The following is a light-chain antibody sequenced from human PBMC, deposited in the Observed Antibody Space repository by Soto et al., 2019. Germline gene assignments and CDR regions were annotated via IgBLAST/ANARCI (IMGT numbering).Light chain of an antibody. J-gene: IGKJ4*01. CDR2: WAS. Sequence: DIVMTQSPDSLVVSLGERATINCKSSQSVLYSSNNKNYLAWHQQKPGQPPKLLIYWASTRESGVPDRFSGSGSGTDFTLTISSLQAEDVAIYYCQHYYSAPLTFGGGTKVDIK. CDR3: QHYYSAPLT. V-gene: IGKV4-1*01. CDR1: QSVLYSSNNKNY.